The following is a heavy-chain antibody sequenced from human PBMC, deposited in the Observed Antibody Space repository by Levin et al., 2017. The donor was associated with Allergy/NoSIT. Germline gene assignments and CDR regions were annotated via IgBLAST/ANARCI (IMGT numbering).Heavy chain of an antibody. Sequence: MTGGSLRLSCAASGFTFSDYYMSWIRQAPGKGLEWVSYISSSSSYTNYADSVKGRFTISRDNAKNSLYLQMNSLRAEDTAVYYCARDRRPYGSVRYYWFDYWGQGTLVTVSS. CDR3: ARDRRPYGSVRYYWFDY. D-gene: IGHD3-10*01. J-gene: IGHJ4*02. V-gene: IGHV3-11*05. CDR2: ISSSSSYT. CDR1: GFTFSDYY.